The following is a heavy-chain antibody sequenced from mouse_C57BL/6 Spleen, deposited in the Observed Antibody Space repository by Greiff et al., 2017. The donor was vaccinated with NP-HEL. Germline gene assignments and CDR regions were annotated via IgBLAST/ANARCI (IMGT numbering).Heavy chain of an antibody. D-gene: IGHD4-1*01. CDR1: GYSITSGYY. J-gene: IGHJ4*01. CDR3: AREAGTGAKGY. CDR2: ISYDGSN. Sequence: EVKLVESGPGLVKPSQSLSLTCSVTGYSITSGYYWNWIRQFPGNKREWMGYISYDGSNNYNPSLKNRISITRDTSKNQFFLKLNSVTTEDTATYYCAREAGTGAKGYWGQGASVTVSS. V-gene: IGHV3-6*01.